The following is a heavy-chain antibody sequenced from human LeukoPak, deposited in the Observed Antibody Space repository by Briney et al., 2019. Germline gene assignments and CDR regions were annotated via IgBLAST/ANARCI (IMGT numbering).Heavy chain of an antibody. D-gene: IGHD2-15*01. Sequence: GGSLRLSCAASGFTFSSYAMSWVRQAPGKGLEWVSAISGSGCSTYYADSVKGRFTISRDNSKNTLYLQMNSLRAEDTAVYYCAKDPIVVVVAAPTFDYWGQGTLVTVSS. J-gene: IGHJ4*02. V-gene: IGHV3-23*01. CDR1: GFTFSSYA. CDR3: AKDPIVVVVAAPTFDY. CDR2: ISGSGCST.